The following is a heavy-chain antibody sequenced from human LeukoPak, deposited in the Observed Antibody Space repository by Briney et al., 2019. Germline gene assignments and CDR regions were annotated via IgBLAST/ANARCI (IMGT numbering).Heavy chain of an antibody. V-gene: IGHV3-33*01. CDR1: GLIFRNYG. Sequence: GGSLRLSCAASGLIFRNYGMHWVRQAPGKGLEWVAIIYYDGSNKYYADSVKGRFTISKDNSKNTLYLQMNSLRAEDTAVYYCARDFRDPTTVTTSGSDYWGQGTLVTVSS. J-gene: IGHJ4*02. CDR3: ARDFRDPTTVTTSGSDY. CDR2: IYYDGSNK. D-gene: IGHD4-11*01.